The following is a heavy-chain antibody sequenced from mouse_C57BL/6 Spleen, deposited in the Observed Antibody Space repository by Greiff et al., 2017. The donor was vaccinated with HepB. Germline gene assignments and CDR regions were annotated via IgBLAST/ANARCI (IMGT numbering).Heavy chain of an antibody. V-gene: IGHV5-4*01. Sequence: EVKLVESGGGLVKPGGSLKLSCAASGFTFSSYAMSWVRQTPEKRLEWVATISDDGSYTYYPDNVKGRFTISRDNAKNNLYLQMSHLKSEDTAMYYCARDYGSEANYFDVWGTGTTVTVSS. D-gene: IGHD1-1*01. CDR3: ARDYGSEANYFDV. CDR2: ISDDGSYT. CDR1: GFTFSSYA. J-gene: IGHJ1*03.